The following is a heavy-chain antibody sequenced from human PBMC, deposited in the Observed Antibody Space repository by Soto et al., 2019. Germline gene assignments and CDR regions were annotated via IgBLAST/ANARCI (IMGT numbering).Heavy chain of an antibody. CDR1: GXTFSNAC. J-gene: IGHJ4*02. CDR3: TTDRVDTAMDFDY. V-gene: IGHV3-15*01. CDR2: IKSKTDGGTT. Sequence: GSLRLSCAASGXTFSNACMSWVRQAPGKGLELVGRIKSKTDGGTTDYAAPVKGRFTISRDDSKNTLYLQMNILKTEDTDVYYCTTDRVDTAMDFDYWGQGTLGTVSS. D-gene: IGHD5-18*01.